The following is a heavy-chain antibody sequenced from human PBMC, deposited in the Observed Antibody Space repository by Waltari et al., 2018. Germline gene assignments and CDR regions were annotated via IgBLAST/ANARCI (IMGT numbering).Heavy chain of an antibody. CDR2: IYHSGST. Sequence: QVQLQESGPGLVKPSETLSLTCAVSGYSISSGYYWGWIRQPPGKGLEWIGSIYHSGSTYYTPSLKSRVTISVDTSKNQFSLKLSSVTAADTAVYYCARVGGDADYYYYGMDVWGQGTTVTVSS. CDR3: ARVGGDADYYYYGMDV. J-gene: IGHJ6*02. D-gene: IGHD2-21*02. CDR1: GYSISSGYY. V-gene: IGHV4-38-2*01.